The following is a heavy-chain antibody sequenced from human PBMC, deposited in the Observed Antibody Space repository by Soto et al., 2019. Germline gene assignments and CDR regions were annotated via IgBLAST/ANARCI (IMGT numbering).Heavy chain of an antibody. V-gene: IGHV3-13*01. Sequence: EVQLVESGGGLVQPGGSLRLSCAASEFSFGTSDMHWVRQTTGKGLQWVSTIGNAGDTHYPDSVKGRFTISRENARNSLYLQMNNLRAGDTAVYYCARTYCINGECYFGTVDLWGQGTMVTVSS. CDR1: EFSFGTSD. D-gene: IGHD2-8*01. CDR3: ARTYCINGECYFGTVDL. CDR2: IGNAGDT. J-gene: IGHJ3*01.